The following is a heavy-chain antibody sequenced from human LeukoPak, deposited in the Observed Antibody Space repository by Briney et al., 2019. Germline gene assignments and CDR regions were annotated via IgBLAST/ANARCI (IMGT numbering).Heavy chain of an antibody. Sequence: SETLSLTCTVSGGSISSSSYYWGWIRQPPGKGLEWIGSIYYSGSTYYNPSLKSRVTISVDTSKNQFSLKLSSVTAADTAVYYCARRGFMVVKKKYYFDYWGQGTLVTVSS. CDR3: ARRGFMVVKKKYYFDY. CDR1: GGSISSSSYY. D-gene: IGHD2-21*01. V-gene: IGHV4-39*07. CDR2: IYYSGST. J-gene: IGHJ4*02.